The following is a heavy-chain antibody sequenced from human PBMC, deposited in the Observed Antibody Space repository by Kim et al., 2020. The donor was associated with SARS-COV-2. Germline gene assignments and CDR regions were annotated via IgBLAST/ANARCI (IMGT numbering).Heavy chain of an antibody. D-gene: IGHD2-2*01. Sequence: ESGKGRFTNSRDNSKNTLYLQMNSLGAEDTAVYYCARDFRCIRTSGYAVDVWGQGTTVTVSS. V-gene: IGHV3-30*07. CDR3: ARDFRCIRTSGYAVDV. J-gene: IGHJ6*02.